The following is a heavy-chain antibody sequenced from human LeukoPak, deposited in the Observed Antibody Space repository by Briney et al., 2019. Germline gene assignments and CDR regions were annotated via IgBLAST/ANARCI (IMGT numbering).Heavy chain of an antibody. J-gene: IGHJ4*02. V-gene: IGHV3-11*05. CDR2: ISSRSSDA. CDR1: GFIFSDYY. CDR3: ARDWSYFDY. Sequence: GGSLRLSCEVSGFIFSDYYMSWIRQAPGKGLEWVSYISSRSSDANYAASVKDRFTISRDNARNSVYLQMNSLRAEDTAAYYCARDWSYFDYWGRGTPVTVSS.